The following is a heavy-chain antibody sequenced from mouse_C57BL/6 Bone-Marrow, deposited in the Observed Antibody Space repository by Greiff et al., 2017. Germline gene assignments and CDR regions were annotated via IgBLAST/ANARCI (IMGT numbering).Heavy chain of an antibody. V-gene: IGHV1-50*01. J-gene: IGHJ2*01. CDR2: LDPSDSYT. CDR1: GYTFTSYW. D-gene: IGHD2-2*01. CDR3: ARSDYGYDGDY. Sequence: QVQLQQPGAELVKPGASVKLSCKASGYTFTSYWMQWVKQRPGQGLEWIGELDPSDSYTNYNQKFKGKATLTVDPASSTSYMQLSSLTSEDSAVYYCARSDYGYDGDYWGQGTTLTVSS.